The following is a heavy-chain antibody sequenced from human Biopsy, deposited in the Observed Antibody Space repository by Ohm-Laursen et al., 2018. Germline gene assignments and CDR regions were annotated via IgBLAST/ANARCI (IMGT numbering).Heavy chain of an antibody. CDR2: ISWDSGRI. Sequence: SLRLSCAASGFTVNDHAMHWVRQPPGKGLEWVSGISWDSGRIGYADFVKGRFTVSRNNAKKSLYLEKNSLRPKNTALYYCTKDLIPAGTDVWGQGTTVTVSS. V-gene: IGHV3-9*01. D-gene: IGHD2-21*01. CDR3: TKDLIPAGTDV. CDR1: GFTVNDHA. J-gene: IGHJ6*02.